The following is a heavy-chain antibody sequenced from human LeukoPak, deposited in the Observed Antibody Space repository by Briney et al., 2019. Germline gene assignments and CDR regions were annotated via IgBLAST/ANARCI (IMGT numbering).Heavy chain of an antibody. J-gene: IGHJ4*02. CDR3: ASVQPGYSYGYGDY. CDR2: IKQDGSEK. V-gene: IGHV3-7*01. Sequence: GGSLRLSCAGSGFTLSRFWGTWVRQAPGKGLEWVANIKQDGSEKYYVDSVKGRFTISRDNAKNSLYLQMNSLRAEDTAVYYCASVQPGYSYGYGDYWGQGILVTVSS. D-gene: IGHD5-18*01. CDR1: GFTLSRFW.